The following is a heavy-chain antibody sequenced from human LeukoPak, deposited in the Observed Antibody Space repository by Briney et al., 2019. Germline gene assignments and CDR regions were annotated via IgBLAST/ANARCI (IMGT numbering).Heavy chain of an antibody. CDR2: IRAYNGNT. V-gene: IGHV1-18*01. J-gene: IGHJ4*02. CDR3: ARDRGGYCSSTSCYPLDY. CDR1: GYTFTSFG. Sequence: ASVTVSCKASGYTFTSFGISWLRQAPGQGLECMGWIRAYNGNTNYAQKLQGRVTMTTDTSTSTPYMELRCLRSDETAVYYWARDRGGYCSSTSCYPLDYWGQGTLVTVSS. D-gene: IGHD2-2*03.